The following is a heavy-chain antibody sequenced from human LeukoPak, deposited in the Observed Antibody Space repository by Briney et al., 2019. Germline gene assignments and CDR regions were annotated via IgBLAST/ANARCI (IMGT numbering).Heavy chain of an antibody. CDR2: TYYRSKWYN. CDR1: GDSVSSKSAT. V-gene: IGHV6-1*01. Sequence: SQTLSLTCAISGDSVSSKSATWNWIRQSPSRGLEWLGKTYYRSKWYNDSAVSVTSRITISPDTSKNQFFLQLNSVTPEDTAVYYCARDPRVSAGWQFDYWGQGTLVTVSS. J-gene: IGHJ4*02. D-gene: IGHD6-19*01. CDR3: ARDPRVSAGWQFDY.